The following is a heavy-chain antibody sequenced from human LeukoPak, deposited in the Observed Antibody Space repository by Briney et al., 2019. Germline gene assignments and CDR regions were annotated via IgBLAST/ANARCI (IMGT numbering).Heavy chain of an antibody. CDR3: AKGYYDYVWGSYYFDY. J-gene: IGHJ4*02. Sequence: GGSLGLSCAASGFTFSSYAMSWVRQAPGKGLEWVSAISGSGGSTYYADSVKGRFTISRDNSRDTLYLQMNSLRAEDTAVYYCAKGYYDYVWGSYYFDYWGQGTLVTVSP. D-gene: IGHD3-16*01. CDR1: GFTFSSYA. CDR2: ISGSGGST. V-gene: IGHV3-23*01.